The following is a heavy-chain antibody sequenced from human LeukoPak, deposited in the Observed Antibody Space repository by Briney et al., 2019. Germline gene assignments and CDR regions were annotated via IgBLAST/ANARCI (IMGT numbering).Heavy chain of an antibody. CDR3: ARRYNYVFDY. CDR1: GGSISSHD. J-gene: IGHJ4*02. D-gene: IGHD1-1*01. Sequence: SETLSLTCTVSGGSISSHDWSWIRQPPGKGLEYIGYIHYSGITNYNPSLMSRVTISVDTSKNQISLKLSSVTAADTAVYYCARRYNYVFDYWGQGTLVTVSS. CDR2: IHYSGIT. V-gene: IGHV4-59*11.